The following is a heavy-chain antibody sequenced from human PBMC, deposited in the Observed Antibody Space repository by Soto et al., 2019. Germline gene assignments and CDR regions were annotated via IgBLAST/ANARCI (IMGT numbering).Heavy chain of an antibody. V-gene: IGHV4-30-2*01. CDR2: IYHSGST. D-gene: IGHD4-17*01. J-gene: IGHJ3*02. CDR1: GGSISSGGYS. Sequence: QLQLQESGSGLVKPSQTLSLTCAVSGGSISSGGYSWSWIRQPPGKGLEWIGYIYHSGSTYYNPSFXXRXTISVDRLKKQFSLKPSAVTAADTAVYYCASMSPTVCPAFAIWGQGTMVTVSS. CDR3: ASMSPTVCPAFAI.